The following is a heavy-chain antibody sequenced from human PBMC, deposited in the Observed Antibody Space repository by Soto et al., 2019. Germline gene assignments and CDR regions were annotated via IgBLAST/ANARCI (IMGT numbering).Heavy chain of an antibody. CDR3: ARDSGGDDSSGYYRTLDAFDI. CDR2: IIPIFGTA. D-gene: IGHD3-22*01. Sequence: SVKVSCKASGGTFSSYAISLVRQAPGQGLEWMGGIIPIFGTANYAQKFQGRVTITADESTSTAYMELSSLRSEDTAVYYCARDSGGDDSSGYYRTLDAFDIWGQGTMVTVSS. CDR1: GGTFSSYA. J-gene: IGHJ3*02. V-gene: IGHV1-69*13.